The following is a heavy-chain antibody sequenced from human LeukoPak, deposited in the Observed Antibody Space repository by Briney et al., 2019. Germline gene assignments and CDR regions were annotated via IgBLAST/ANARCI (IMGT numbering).Heavy chain of an antibody. CDR2: ISYDGSNK. Sequence: GGSLRLSCAASGFTFSSYGMHWVRQAPGKGLEWVAVISYDGSNKYYADSVKGRFTISRDNSKNTLYLQMNSLRAEDTAVYYCAKDYCRQCLQWGNFDYWGQGTLVTVSS. J-gene: IGHJ4*02. CDR3: AKDYCRQCLQWGNFDY. D-gene: IGHD2-15*01. V-gene: IGHV3-30*18. CDR1: GFTFSSYG.